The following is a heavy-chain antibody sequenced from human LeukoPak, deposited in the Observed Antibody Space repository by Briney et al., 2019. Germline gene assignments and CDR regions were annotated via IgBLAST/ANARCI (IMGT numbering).Heavy chain of an antibody. V-gene: IGHV3-30*02. CDR3: AKDQGIAAAGIDVDY. CDR1: GFTFSSYG. J-gene: IGHJ4*02. CDR2: XXYDGSNK. Sequence: GGSLRLSCAASGFTFSSYGMHXXXXXXXXXXXXXXXXXYDGSNKYYADSVKGRFTISRDNSKNTLYLQMNSLRAEDTAVYYCAKDQGIAAAGIDVDYWGQGTLVTVSS. D-gene: IGHD6-13*01.